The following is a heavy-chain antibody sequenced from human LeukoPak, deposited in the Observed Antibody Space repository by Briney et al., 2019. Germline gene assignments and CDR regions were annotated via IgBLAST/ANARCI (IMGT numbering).Heavy chain of an antibody. CDR2: IKQDGSER. V-gene: IGHV3-7*01. D-gene: IGHD2-15*01. J-gene: IGHJ4*02. CDR1: GFTFSSYW. Sequence: GGSLRLSCAASGFTFSSYWMTWVRQAPGKGLEWVADIKQDGSERYYVDSVKGRFTISRDNAKNSLYLQMNSLRAEDTAVYYCARLNSGIFSWDYWGQGTLVTVSS. CDR3: ARLNSGIFSWDY.